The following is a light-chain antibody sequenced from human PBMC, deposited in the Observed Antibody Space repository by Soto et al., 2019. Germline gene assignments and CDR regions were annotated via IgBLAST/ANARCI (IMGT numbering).Light chain of an antibody. CDR2: AAS. CDR3: QQSYRTPWT. CDR1: QSISNY. V-gene: IGKV1-39*01. J-gene: IGKJ1*01. Sequence: DIQMTKSPSSLSASVGDRVTITCRASQSISNYLNWYQQKPGKAPKVLIYAASSLQSGVPSRFSGSGSGTDFTLTISSLQPEDFASYYWQQSYRTPWTGGQGTKTDFK.